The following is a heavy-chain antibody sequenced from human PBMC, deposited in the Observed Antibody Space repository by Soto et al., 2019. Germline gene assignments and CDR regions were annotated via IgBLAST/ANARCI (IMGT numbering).Heavy chain of an antibody. CDR2: ISSSGSTI. CDR3: ARVRDITMIVAP. V-gene: IGHV3-11*01. D-gene: IGHD3-22*01. J-gene: IGHJ5*02. Sequence: PGGSLRLSCAASGFTFSDYYMSWFRQAPGKGLEWVSYISSSGSTIYYADSVKGRFTISRDNAKNSLYLQMNSLRAEDTAVYYCARVRDITMIVAPWGQGXLVTVYS. CDR1: GFTFSDYY.